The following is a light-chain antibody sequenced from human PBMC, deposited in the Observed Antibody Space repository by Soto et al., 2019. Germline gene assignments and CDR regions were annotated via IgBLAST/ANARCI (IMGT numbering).Light chain of an antibody. Sequence: QTVVTQEPSLTVSPGGTVTLTCGSSTGDVTSAHYASWIQQRPGHAPKTLIYDASNKHSWTPARFSGYLLGGKAALTLSGAQPEDEADYYCFLSYSGTNWVFGGGTKLTVL. J-gene: IGLJ3*02. V-gene: IGLV7-46*01. CDR3: FLSYSGTNWV. CDR2: DAS. CDR1: TGDVTSAHY.